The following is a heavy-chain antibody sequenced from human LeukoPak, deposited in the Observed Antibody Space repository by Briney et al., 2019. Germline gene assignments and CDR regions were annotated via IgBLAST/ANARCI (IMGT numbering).Heavy chain of an antibody. V-gene: IGHV5-51*01. J-gene: IGHJ3*02. CDR1: GYSFTSYW. CDR2: IYPGASDA. Sequence: GESLKISCKGSGYSFTSYWIGWVRQMPGKGLEWMGIIYPGASDARYSPSFQGQVTISADKSISTAYLQWSSLKASDTAMYYCARVGATTDTAFDIWGQGTMVTVSS. CDR3: ARVGATTDTAFDI. D-gene: IGHD1-26*01.